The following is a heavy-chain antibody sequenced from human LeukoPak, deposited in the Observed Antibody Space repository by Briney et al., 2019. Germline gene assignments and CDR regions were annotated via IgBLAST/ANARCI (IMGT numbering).Heavy chain of an antibody. D-gene: IGHD3-22*01. Sequence: GGSLRLSCAASGFTSSTYWMSWVRQAPGKGLEWVSSISSSSSYIYYADSVKGRFTISRDNAKNSLYLQMNSLRAEDTAVYYCARDHAYDSSGQNWGQGTLVTVSS. CDR3: ARDHAYDSSGQN. J-gene: IGHJ4*02. CDR1: GFTSSTYW. CDR2: ISSSSSYI. V-gene: IGHV3-21*01.